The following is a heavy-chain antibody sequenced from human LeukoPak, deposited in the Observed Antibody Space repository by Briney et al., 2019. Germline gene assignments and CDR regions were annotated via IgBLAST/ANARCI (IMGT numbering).Heavy chain of an antibody. CDR2: IIPIFGTA. Sequence: SVTVSCKASGGTFSSYAISWVRQAPGQGLEWMGGIIPIFGTANYAQKFQGRVTITADESTSTAYMELSSLRSEDTAVYYCAQHCSRMSCYSRGSNWFDPWGQGTLVTVSS. CDR1: GGTFSSYA. V-gene: IGHV1-69*13. D-gene: IGHD2-2*01. J-gene: IGHJ5*02. CDR3: AQHCSRMSCYSRGSNWFDP.